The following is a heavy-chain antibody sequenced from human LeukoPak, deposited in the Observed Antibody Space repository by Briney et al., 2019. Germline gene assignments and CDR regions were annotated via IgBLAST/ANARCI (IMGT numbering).Heavy chain of an antibody. Sequence: GGSLRLSCAASGFTFSSYAMSWVRQAPGKGLEWVSVIYSGGSTYYADSVKGRFTISRDNSKNTLYLQINSLRAEDTAVYYCASLRLYYFDYWGQGTLVTVSS. CDR2: IYSGGST. J-gene: IGHJ4*02. CDR3: ASLRLYYFDY. CDR1: GFTFSSYA. V-gene: IGHV3-53*01. D-gene: IGHD4-17*01.